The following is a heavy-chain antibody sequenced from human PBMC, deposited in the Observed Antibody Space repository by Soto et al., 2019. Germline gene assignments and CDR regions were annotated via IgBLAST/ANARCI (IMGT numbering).Heavy chain of an antibody. Sequence: PGGSLLLSYETSGFSFSVYGVHWVRQAPGKGLEWVAVIWYDASKQFYAASVEGRFTISRDNSKAILYLQMNSLRAEDTAVYYCAAWAEGATEVHWGQGTLVTVSS. V-gene: IGHV3-33*01. CDR2: IWYDASKQ. J-gene: IGHJ4*02. D-gene: IGHD2-15*01. CDR1: GFSFSVYG. CDR3: AAWAEGATEVH.